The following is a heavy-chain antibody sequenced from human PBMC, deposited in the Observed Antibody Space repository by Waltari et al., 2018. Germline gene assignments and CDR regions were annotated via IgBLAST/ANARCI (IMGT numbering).Heavy chain of an antibody. D-gene: IGHD3-3*01. J-gene: IGHJ4*02. V-gene: IGHV3-48*03. CDR3: ARERSYVFWSGLTYYFDY. CDR2: ISSSGSTI. Sequence: EVQLVESGGGLVQPGGSLRLSCAASAFTSSSYEMNWVRQAPGKGLEWVSYISSSGSTIYYADSVKGRFTISRDNAKNSLYLQVNSLRAEDTAVYYCARERSYVFWSGLTYYFDYWGQGTLVTVSS. CDR1: AFTSSSYE.